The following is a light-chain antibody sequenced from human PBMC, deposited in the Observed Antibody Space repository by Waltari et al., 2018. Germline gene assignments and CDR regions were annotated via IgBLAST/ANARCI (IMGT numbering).Light chain of an antibody. CDR1: QSIRSW. CDR3: QQYNSYRYT. V-gene: IGKV1-5*03. J-gene: IGKJ2*01. CDR2: KAS. Sequence: DIQMTQSPSTLSASVGDRLTITCRASQSIRSWLAWYQQKPGKAPKLLIYKASSLESGVPSRFSGSGSGTEFSPTISSLQPDDFVTYYCQQYNSYRYTFGQGTKLEIK.